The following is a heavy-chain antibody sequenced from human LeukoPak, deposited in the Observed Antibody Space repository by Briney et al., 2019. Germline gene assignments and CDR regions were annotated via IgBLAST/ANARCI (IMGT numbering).Heavy chain of an antibody. CDR1: GFSFSSRG. J-gene: IGHJ4*02. D-gene: IGHD2-2*01. Sequence: GGSLRLSCGASGFSFSSRGMSWVRQAPGKGLEWVSGIIGTGTTYYADSVKGRFTISRDISKNTLYLQMNSLRAEDTAVYYCAHGSMYQLDYWGQGTLVTVSS. CDR3: AHGSMYQLDY. CDR2: IIGTGTT. V-gene: IGHV3-23*01.